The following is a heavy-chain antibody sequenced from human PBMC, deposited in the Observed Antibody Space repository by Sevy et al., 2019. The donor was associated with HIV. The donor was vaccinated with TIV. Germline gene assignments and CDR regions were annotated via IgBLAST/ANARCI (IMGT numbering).Heavy chain of an antibody. CDR3: AKDYRGVIAAAGTSPLGDY. D-gene: IGHD6-13*01. CDR1: GFTFSSYG. J-gene: IGHJ4*01. CDR2: IRYDGSNK. Sequence: GGSLRLSCAASGFTFSSYGMHWVRQAPGKGLEWVAFIRYDGSNKYYADSVKGRFTISRDNSKNTLYLQMNSLRAEDTAVYYCAKDYRGVIAAAGTSPLGDYWGHGTLVTVSS. V-gene: IGHV3-30*02.